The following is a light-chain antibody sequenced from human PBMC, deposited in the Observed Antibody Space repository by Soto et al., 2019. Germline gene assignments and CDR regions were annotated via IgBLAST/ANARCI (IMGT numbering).Light chain of an antibody. CDR3: QKLKFFPIA. V-gene: IGKV1-9*01. J-gene: IGKJ5*01. Sequence: DIQLTQSPSFLSASAGDRVTITCRASQAISNFLAWYQQKPGRAPKLLIYAASTLQSGVPSRFSGSGSGTEFTLTISSLQPEDFATYYCQKLKFFPIACGQGTRLEIE. CDR2: AAS. CDR1: QAISNF.